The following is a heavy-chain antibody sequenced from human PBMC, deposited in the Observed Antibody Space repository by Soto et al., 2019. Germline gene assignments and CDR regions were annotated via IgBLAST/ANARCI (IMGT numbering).Heavy chain of an antibody. D-gene: IGHD3-22*01. CDR3: ARVGYYDSSGYYPDNWFDP. V-gene: IGHV4-61*08. CDR1: GGSISSGGYY. J-gene: IGHJ5*02. CDR2: IYYSGST. Sequence: PSETLSLTCAVSGGSISSGGYYWSWIRQPPGKGLEWIGYIYYSGSTNYNPSLKSRVTISVDTSKNQFPLKLSSVTAADTAVYYCARVGYYDSSGYYPDNWFDPWGQGTLVTVSS.